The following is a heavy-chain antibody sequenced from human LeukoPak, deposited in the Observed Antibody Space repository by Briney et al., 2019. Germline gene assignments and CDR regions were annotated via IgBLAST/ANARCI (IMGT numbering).Heavy chain of an antibody. CDR1: GCSITSFY. J-gene: IGHJ3*01. CDR3: ARRGRAQGPLSL. Sequence: SETLSLTCHVSGCSITSFYWSWIRQPPGKGLEWIGYIYYSGSTNYNPSLKSRVTISVDTSKNQFSLNLSSVTAADTAVYYCARRGRAQGPLSLWGQGTMVTVSS. CDR2: IYYSGST. V-gene: IGHV4-59*01. D-gene: IGHD2-15*01.